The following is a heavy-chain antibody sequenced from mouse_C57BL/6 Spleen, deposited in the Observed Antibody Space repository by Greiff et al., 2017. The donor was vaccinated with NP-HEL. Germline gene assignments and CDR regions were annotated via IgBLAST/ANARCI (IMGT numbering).Heavy chain of an antibody. CDR1: GFTFSDYG. D-gene: IGHD1-1*01. CDR2: ISSGSSTI. J-gene: IGHJ2*01. CDR3: ARKARPYGSSFYFDY. V-gene: IGHV5-17*01. Sequence: EVQLQESGGGLVKPGGSLKLSCAASGFTFSDYGMHWVRQAPEKGLEWVAYISSGSSTIYYADTVKGRFTISRDNAKNTLFLQMTSLRSEDTAMYYCARKARPYGSSFYFDYWGQGTTLTVSS.